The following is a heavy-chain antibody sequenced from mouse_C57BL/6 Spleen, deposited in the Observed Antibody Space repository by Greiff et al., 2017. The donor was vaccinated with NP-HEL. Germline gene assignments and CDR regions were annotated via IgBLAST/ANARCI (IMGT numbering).Heavy chain of an antibody. CDR1: GYTFTSYG. CDR2: IYPRSGNT. CDR3: ARWDYGSSYGYFDY. V-gene: IGHV1-81*01. Sequence: VQRVESGAELARPGASVKLSCKASGYTFTSYGISWVKQRTGQGLEWIGEIYPRSGNTYYNEKFKGKATLTADKSSSTAYMELRSLTSEDSAVYFCARWDYGSSYGYFDYWGQGTTLTVSS. J-gene: IGHJ2*01. D-gene: IGHD1-1*01.